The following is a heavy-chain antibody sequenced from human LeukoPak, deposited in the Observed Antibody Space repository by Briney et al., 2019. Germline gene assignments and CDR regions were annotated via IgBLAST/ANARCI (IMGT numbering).Heavy chain of an antibody. V-gene: IGHV1-18*01. CDR1: GYTLTTYG. Sequence: ASVKVSCKASGYTLTTYGTSWVRQARGQGLEWMGWISAHNGNTNYAQKLQGRVTMTTDTSTSTAYMELRSLISDDAAVYYCARGDDYGDYWGLYWGQGTLVTVSS. CDR3: ARGDDYGDYWGLY. CDR2: ISAHNGNT. J-gene: IGHJ4*02. D-gene: IGHD4-17*01.